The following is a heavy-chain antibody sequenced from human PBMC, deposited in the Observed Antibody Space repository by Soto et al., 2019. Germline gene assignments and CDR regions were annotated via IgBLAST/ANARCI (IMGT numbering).Heavy chain of an antibody. Sequence: QLQLQESGSGLVKPSQTLSLTCAVSGGSISSGGYSWSWIRQPPGKGLEWIGYIYHSGSTYYNPSLKSRATISVDRSKNQFSLKLSSVTAAATAVYYCARGGVDYYDSSGYYFTPYYFDYWGQGTRVTVSS. CDR2: IYHSGST. CDR3: ARGGVDYYDSSGYYFTPYYFDY. D-gene: IGHD3-22*01. V-gene: IGHV4-30-2*01. J-gene: IGHJ4*02. CDR1: GGSISSGGYS.